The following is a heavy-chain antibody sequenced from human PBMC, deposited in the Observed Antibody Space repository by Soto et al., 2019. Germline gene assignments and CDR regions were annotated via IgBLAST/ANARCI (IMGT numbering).Heavy chain of an antibody. Sequence: QVQLVQSGAEVKKPGSSVKVSCKASGGTFSSCAISWVRQAPGQGLEWMGGIIPIFGTANYAQKFQGRVTITADESTSTAYMELSSLRSEDTAVYYCAREGPRITMVRGVIKSNSYYFDYWGQGTLVTVSS. J-gene: IGHJ4*02. D-gene: IGHD3-10*01. V-gene: IGHV1-69*01. CDR3: AREGPRITMVRGVIKSNSYYFDY. CDR1: GGTFSSCA. CDR2: IIPIFGTA.